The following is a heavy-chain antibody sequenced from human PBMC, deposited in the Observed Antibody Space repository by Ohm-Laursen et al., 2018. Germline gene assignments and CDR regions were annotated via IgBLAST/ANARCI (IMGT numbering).Heavy chain of an antibody. CDR3: ARSSAATDDFDY. Sequence: ESLKISCKGSGYNFTNHWIGWVRQMPGKGLEWMGIIYPGDSDTRYSPSFQGQVTISADKSISTAYLQWSSLKASDTAMYYCARSSAATDDFDYWGQGTLVTVSS. CDR1: GYNFTNHW. CDR2: IYPGDSDT. D-gene: IGHD2-15*01. V-gene: IGHV5-51*01. J-gene: IGHJ4*02.